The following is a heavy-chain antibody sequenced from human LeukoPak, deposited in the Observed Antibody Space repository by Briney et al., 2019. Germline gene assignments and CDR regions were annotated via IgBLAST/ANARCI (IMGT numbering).Heavy chain of an antibody. Sequence: SETLSLTCTVSGGSISSGDYYWSWIRQPPGTGLEWIGYIYYSGSTYYNPSLKSRATISVDTSKNQFSLKLSSVTAADTAVYYCAGEYYYDSSGYYYWGQGTLVTVSS. D-gene: IGHD3-22*01. V-gene: IGHV4-30-4*01. CDR3: AGEYYYDSSGYYY. CDR2: IYYSGST. J-gene: IGHJ4*02. CDR1: GGSISSGDYY.